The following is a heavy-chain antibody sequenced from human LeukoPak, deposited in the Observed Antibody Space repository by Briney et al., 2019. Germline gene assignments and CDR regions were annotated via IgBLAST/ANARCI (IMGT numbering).Heavy chain of an antibody. CDR1: GFTFSSYG. CDR2: IWYDGSNK. Sequence: GGSLRLSCAASGFTFSSYGMHWVRQAPGKGLEWVAVIWYDGSNKYYADSVKGRFTISRDNSQNTLYLQMNSLRAGDTAVYYCARAYRGYYGSGSYYNDAFDIWGQGTMVTVSS. J-gene: IGHJ3*02. V-gene: IGHV3-33*01. CDR3: ARAYRGYYGSGSYYNDAFDI. D-gene: IGHD3-10*01.